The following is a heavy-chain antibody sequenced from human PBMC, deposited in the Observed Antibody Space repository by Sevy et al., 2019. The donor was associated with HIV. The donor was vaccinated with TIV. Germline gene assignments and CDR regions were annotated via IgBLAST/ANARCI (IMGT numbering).Heavy chain of an antibody. D-gene: IGHD3-10*01. V-gene: IGHV3-15*01. J-gene: IGHJ2*01. CDR1: GFTFSRAW. CDR3: TTDRGRTSSMYFDL. CDR2: IKSNSNGGTI. Sequence: GGSLRLSCAASGFTFSRAWMSWVRQAPGKGLEWVGRIKSNSNGGTIDYAAPVKDRFSISRDDSENTVYLQMNSLNTEDTATYYCTTDRGRTSSMYFDLWGRGTLVTVSS.